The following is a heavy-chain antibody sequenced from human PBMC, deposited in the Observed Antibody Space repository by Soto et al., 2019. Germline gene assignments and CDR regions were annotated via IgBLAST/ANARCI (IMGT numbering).Heavy chain of an antibody. CDR2: INAGNGNT. V-gene: IGHV1-3*01. Sequence: ASVKVSCKASGYTFTSYAIHWVRQAPGQRLEWMGWINAGNGNTKYSQKFQGRVTITRDTSASTAYMELSSLRSEDTAVYYSARGDQWLVRAFDIWGQGTMVTVSS. J-gene: IGHJ3*02. D-gene: IGHD6-19*01. CDR3: ARGDQWLVRAFDI. CDR1: GYTFTSYA.